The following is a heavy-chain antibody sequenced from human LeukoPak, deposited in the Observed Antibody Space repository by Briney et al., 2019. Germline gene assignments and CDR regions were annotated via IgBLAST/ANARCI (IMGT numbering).Heavy chain of an antibody. CDR2: IYTSGST. CDR3: ARDSRYYYDSSGYPHFDAFDI. V-gene: IGHV4-4*07. Sequence: PSETLSLTCTVSGGSISSYYWSWIRQPAGKGLEWIGRIYTSGSTNYNPSLKSRVTMSVDMSKNQFSLKLSSVTAADTAVYYCARDSRYYYDSSGYPHFDAFDIWGQGTMVTVSS. D-gene: IGHD3-22*01. CDR1: GGSISSYY. J-gene: IGHJ3*02.